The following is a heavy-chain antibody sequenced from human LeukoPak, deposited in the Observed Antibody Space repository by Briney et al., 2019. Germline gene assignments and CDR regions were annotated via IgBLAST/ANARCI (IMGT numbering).Heavy chain of an antibody. D-gene: IGHD3-10*01. Sequence: ASVKVSCKASGYTFTSYGMNWVRQAPGQGLEWMGWINTNTGNPTYAQGFTGRFVFSLDTSVSTAYLQISSLKAEDTAVYYCTRVLAMIRGAPFDYWGQGTLVTVSS. J-gene: IGHJ4*02. CDR3: TRVLAMIRGAPFDY. V-gene: IGHV7-4-1*02. CDR2: INTNTGNP. CDR1: GYTFTSYG.